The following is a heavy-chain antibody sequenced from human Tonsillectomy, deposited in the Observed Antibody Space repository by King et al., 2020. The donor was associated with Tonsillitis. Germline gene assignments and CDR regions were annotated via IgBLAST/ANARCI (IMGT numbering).Heavy chain of an antibody. CDR1: GGSISSSSHY. CDR3: ARHRLEPGHWYFDL. J-gene: IGHJ2*01. V-gene: IGHV4-39*01. D-gene: IGHD3-3*01. Sequence: QLQESGPRLVRPSETLSLTCTVSGGSISSSSHYWGWIRQPPGKGLEWIGSIYYSGSMYYNPSLTSRVAMSVDTYKNQFSLKLSSVPAAATAVFYCARHRLEPGHWYFDLWGRGTLVTVPS. CDR2: IYYSGSM.